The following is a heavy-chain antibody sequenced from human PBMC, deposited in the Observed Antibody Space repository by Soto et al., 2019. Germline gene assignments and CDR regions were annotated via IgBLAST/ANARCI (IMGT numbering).Heavy chain of an antibody. V-gene: IGHV1-18*01. CDR2: IGAYNGNT. D-gene: IGHD2-2*02. CDR3: ARERCSSTSCYKGPFYYYGMDV. Sequence: SVKVSCKASGYTFTTYGISWVRQAPGQGLEWMGWIGAYNGNTNYAQKLQGRVTMTTDTSTSTAYMELRSLRSDDTAVYYCARERCSSTSCYKGPFYYYGMDVWG. J-gene: IGHJ6*02. CDR1: GYTFTTYG.